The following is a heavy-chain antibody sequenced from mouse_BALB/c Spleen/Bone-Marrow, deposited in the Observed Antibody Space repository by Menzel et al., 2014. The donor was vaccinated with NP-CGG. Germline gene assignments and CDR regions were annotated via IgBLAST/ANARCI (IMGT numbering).Heavy chain of an antibody. CDR3: ARRYYRYSFAC. V-gene: IGHV1-80*01. CDR2: IYPGDGDT. CDR1: GYAFSSYW. J-gene: IGHJ3*01. Sequence: QVQLKESGAELVRPGSSVKISCKASGYAFSSYWMNWVKQRPGQGLEWIGQIYPGDGDTNYNGKFKGKATLTADKSSSTAYMQLSSLTSEDSAVYFCARRYYRYSFACWGQGTLVTVSA. D-gene: IGHD2-14*01.